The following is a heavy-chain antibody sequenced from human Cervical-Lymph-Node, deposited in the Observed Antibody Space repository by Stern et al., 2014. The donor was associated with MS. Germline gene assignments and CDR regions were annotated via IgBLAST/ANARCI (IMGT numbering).Heavy chain of an antibody. D-gene: IGHD4-17*01. CDR1: GYTFPNYD. CDR3: ARSDYGDWDS. Sequence: VQLVESGAEVRKPGASVKVSCKASGYTFPNYDIHWVRQATGQGLEWMGWMNPSSGHTAYAQNFQGRVTMTRDTSISTAYMELSSLRSEDTALYYCARSDYGDWDSWGQGTLVTVSS. CDR2: MNPSSGHT. J-gene: IGHJ4*02. V-gene: IGHV1-8*01.